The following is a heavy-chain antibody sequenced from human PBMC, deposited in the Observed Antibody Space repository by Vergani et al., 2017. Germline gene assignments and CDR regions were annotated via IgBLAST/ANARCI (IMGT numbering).Heavy chain of an antibody. CDR3: ARHSTVEWLVKLGWIDP. CDR1: GASIRSSNYY. V-gene: IGHV4-39*01. D-gene: IGHD6-19*01. CDR2: IYYSGST. Sequence: QLQLQESGPGLVKPSATLSLTCSVSGASIRSSNYYWGWIRQPPGKGLEWIASIYYSGSTYYTPSLKSRVTISVDTSKNQFSLKLSSVTAADTAVYFCARHSTVEWLVKLGWIDPGGQGILVTVSS. J-gene: IGHJ5*02.